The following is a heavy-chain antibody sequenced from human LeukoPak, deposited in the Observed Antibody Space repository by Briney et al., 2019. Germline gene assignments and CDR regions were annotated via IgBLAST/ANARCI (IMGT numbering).Heavy chain of an antibody. Sequence: GGSLRLSCAASGFTFSSYGMHWFRQAPGKGLEWVAAISYDGSNKYYAESVKGRFTISRDNSKNTLYLQMNSLRAEDTAVYYCARDGIAAAGTMSYWGQGTLVTVSS. J-gene: IGHJ4*02. CDR3: ARDGIAAAGTMSY. D-gene: IGHD6-13*01. CDR1: GFTFSSYG. V-gene: IGHV3-30*03. CDR2: ISYDGSNK.